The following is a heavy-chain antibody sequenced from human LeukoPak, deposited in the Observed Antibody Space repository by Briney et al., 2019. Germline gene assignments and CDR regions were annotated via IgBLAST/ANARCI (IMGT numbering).Heavy chain of an antibody. Sequence: GGSLRLPCAASGFTFSSYSMNWVRRAPGKGLEWVSSISSSSSYIYYADSVKGRFTISRDNAKNSLYLQMNSLRAEDTAVYYCARDRITMISAFDIWGQGTMVTVSS. CDR2: ISSSSSYI. J-gene: IGHJ3*02. CDR3: ARDRITMISAFDI. CDR1: GFTFSSYS. D-gene: IGHD3-22*01. V-gene: IGHV3-21*01.